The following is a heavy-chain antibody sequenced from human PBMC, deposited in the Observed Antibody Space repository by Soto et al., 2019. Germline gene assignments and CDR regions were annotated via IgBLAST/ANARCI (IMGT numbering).Heavy chain of an antibody. CDR1: GGSFSGYY. CDR2: INHSGST. CDR3: ARARGNYYGSGVGHYMDV. V-gene: IGHV4-34*01. J-gene: IGHJ6*03. Sequence: PSETLSLTCAVYGGSFSGYYWSWIRQPPGKGLEWIGEINHSGSTNYNPSLKSRVTISVDTSKNQFSLKLSSVTAADTAVYYCARARGNYYGSGVGHYMDVWGKGTTVTVSS. D-gene: IGHD3-10*01.